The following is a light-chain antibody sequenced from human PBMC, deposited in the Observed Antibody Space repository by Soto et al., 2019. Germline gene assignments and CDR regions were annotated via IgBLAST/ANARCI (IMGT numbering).Light chain of an antibody. CDR1: QNISVW. Sequence: DIQMTQSPSTLSASVGDGVTITCRASQNISVWLAWYQQRPGKAPKFLIYDASSLETGVPSRFSGSGAGTEFTPTIRSLQPDDFATYYCQKYDSSSPTFGQGTKLEIK. CDR3: QKYDSSSPT. V-gene: IGKV1-5*01. J-gene: IGKJ2*01. CDR2: DAS.